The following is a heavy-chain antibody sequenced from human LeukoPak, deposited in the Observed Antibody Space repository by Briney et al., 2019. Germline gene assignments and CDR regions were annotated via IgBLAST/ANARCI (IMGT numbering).Heavy chain of an antibody. CDR2: ISAYNCDT. V-gene: IGHV1-18*01. CDR3: ERDYVGLSTIRDFGC. J-gene: IGHJ4*02. D-gene: IGHD5-24*01. CDR1: GHTFTSFG. Sequence: GASVNVSCKTSGHTFTSFGFSWVRQAPGQGLECMVWISAYNCDTSYAQKLQGRVTMTTDTSTSTVYMELRSLRSADTAVYYCERDYVGLSTIRDFGCWGQGTLVTVSS.